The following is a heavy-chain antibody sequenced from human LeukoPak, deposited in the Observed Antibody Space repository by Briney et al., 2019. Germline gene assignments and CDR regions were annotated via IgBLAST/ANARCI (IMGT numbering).Heavy chain of an antibody. CDR1: GGSISTYY. V-gene: IGHV4-4*07. J-gene: IGHJ5*02. Sequence: SETLSLTCTVSGGSISTYYWSWIRQPAGKGLEWIGRIYYTGATNYNPSLKSRVTMSVDTSKNQLSLRLNSMTAADTAVYYCARAQAGTFSRLDPWGQGTLVTVSS. CDR2: IYYTGAT. CDR3: ARAQAGTFSRLDP. D-gene: IGHD1-7*01.